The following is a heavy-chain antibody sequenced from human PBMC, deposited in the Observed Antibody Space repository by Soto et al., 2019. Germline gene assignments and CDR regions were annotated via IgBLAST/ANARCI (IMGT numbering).Heavy chain of an antibody. D-gene: IGHD2-8*01. CDR1: GDSVSSNTVA. CDR2: TYYRSNWYT. Sequence: TLSLTCAISGDSVSSNTVAWNWIRQSPSRGLEWLGRTYYRSNWYTDYAISVKSRITIKSDTSKNQISLQLSSVTPEDTAVYYCARASKVYANETFDSCGQRTLVTVSS. CDR3: ARASKVYANETFDS. V-gene: IGHV6-1*01. J-gene: IGHJ4*02.